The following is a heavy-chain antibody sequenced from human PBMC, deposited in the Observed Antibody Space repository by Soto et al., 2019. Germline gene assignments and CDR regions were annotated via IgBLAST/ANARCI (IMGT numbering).Heavy chain of an antibody. CDR1: GFTFSSYG. Sequence: QVQLVESGGGVVQPGRSLRLSGAASGFTFSSYGMHWVRQAPGKGLEWVAVIWYDGSNKYYADSVKGRFTISRDNSKNSLYLQMNSLRAEDTAVYYCASERGYSGYDTKPDFDYWGQGTLVTVSS. CDR2: IWYDGSNK. J-gene: IGHJ4*02. V-gene: IGHV3-33*01. D-gene: IGHD5-12*01. CDR3: ASERGYSGYDTKPDFDY.